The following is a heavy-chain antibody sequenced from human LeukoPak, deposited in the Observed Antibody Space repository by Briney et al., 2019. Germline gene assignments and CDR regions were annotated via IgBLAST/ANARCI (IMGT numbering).Heavy chain of an antibody. D-gene: IGHD3-10*01. Sequence: PGGSLRLSCAVSGFTFDDYAMHWVRQAPGKGLEWVSGISWNSGSIGYADSVKGRFTISRDNAKNSLYLQMNSLRAEDTVLYYCAKDQGVRGVLNWFDPWGQGTLVTVSS. CDR3: AKDQGVRGVLNWFDP. V-gene: IGHV3-9*01. J-gene: IGHJ5*02. CDR1: GFTFDDYA. CDR2: ISWNSGSI.